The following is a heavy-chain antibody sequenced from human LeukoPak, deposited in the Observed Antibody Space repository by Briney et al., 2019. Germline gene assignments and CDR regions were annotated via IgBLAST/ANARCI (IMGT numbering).Heavy chain of an antibody. CDR3: AKDQVWIVVGSFDY. CDR2: IRGSGGST. V-gene: IGHV3-23*01. Sequence: GWSLRLSRAASGFTFSSYAMRWVRQAPGKGLEWVSGIRGSGGSTYYADYVKGRFTISRDNSKNTLYMQMTSLRAEDTAVYYCAKDQVWIVVGSFDYWGQGTLVTVSS. D-gene: IGHD3-22*01. J-gene: IGHJ4*02. CDR1: GFTFSSYA.